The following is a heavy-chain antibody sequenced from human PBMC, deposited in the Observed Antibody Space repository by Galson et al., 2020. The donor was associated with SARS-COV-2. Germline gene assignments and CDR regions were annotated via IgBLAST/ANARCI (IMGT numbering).Heavy chain of an antibody. V-gene: IGHV4-59*13. J-gene: IGHJ4*02. D-gene: IGHD1-26*01. Sequence: SETLSLTCTVSGGSISTYYWSWIRQPPGKGMEWIGYIYFSGNTKYNPSLKSRVTISIDTSKNQFSLKLTSVTAADTAVYYCARGTGELWGQGTLVTVSS. CDR1: GGSISTYY. CDR2: IYFSGNT. CDR3: ARGTGEL.